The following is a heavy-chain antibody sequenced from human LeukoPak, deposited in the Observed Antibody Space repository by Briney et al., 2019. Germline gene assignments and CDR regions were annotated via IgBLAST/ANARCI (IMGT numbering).Heavy chain of an antibody. CDR1: GGTFSSYA. Sequence: ASVKVSCKASGGTFSSYAISWVRQAPGQGLEWMGRIIPILGIANYAQKFQGRVTITADKSTSTAYMELSSLRSEDTAVYYCARDYSVEMATKTDAFDIWGQGTMATVSS. D-gene: IGHD5-24*01. CDR2: IIPILGIA. V-gene: IGHV1-69*04. J-gene: IGHJ3*02. CDR3: ARDYSVEMATKTDAFDI.